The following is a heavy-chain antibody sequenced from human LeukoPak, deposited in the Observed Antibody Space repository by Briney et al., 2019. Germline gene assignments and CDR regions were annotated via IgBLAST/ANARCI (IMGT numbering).Heavy chain of an antibody. CDR1: GYTFTSYY. V-gene: IGHV1-46*01. Sequence: GASVKVSCKASGYTFTSYYMHWVRQAPGQGLEWMGTINPSGGSTSYAQKFQGRVTMTRDTSTSTVYMELSSLRSEDTAVYYCARAMVAGHSTGGYFDYWGQGTLVTVSS. CDR2: INPSGGST. D-gene: IGHD6-19*01. J-gene: IGHJ4*02. CDR3: ARAMVAGHSTGGYFDY.